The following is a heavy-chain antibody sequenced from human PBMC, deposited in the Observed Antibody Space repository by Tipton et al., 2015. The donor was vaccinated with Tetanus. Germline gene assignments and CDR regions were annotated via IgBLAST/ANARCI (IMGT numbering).Heavy chain of an antibody. CDR1: GGSISSYY. J-gene: IGHJ4*02. CDR2: IYYSGST. CDR3: ASRGYSGRRQIEDY. Sequence: GLVKPSETLSLTCTVSGGSISSYYWSWIRQPPGKGLEWIGYIYYSGSTNYNPSLKSRVTISVDTSKNQFSLKLTSVTAADTAVYYCASRGYSGRRQIEDYCGQGTLVTVSS. V-gene: IGHV4-59*01. D-gene: IGHD5-12*01.